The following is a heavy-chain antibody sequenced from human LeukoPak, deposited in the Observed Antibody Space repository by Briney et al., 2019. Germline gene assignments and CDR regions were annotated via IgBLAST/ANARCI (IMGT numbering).Heavy chain of an antibody. CDR2: ITVGSSII. CDR3: ARDGYYHFDH. D-gene: IGHD3-22*01. CDR1: GFTFSGYS. Sequence: GGSLRLSCAASGFTFSGYSMHWVRQAPGKGLEWLSYITVGSSIIYHADSVKGRFTISRDNAKNSLYLQMNSLRAEDTAVYYCARDGYYHFDHWGQGILVAVSS. V-gene: IGHV3-48*01. J-gene: IGHJ4*02.